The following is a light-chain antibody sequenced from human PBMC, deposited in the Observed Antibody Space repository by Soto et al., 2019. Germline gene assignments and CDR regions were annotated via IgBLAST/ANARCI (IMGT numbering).Light chain of an antibody. CDR1: QTVRNNY. Sequence: EFVLTQSPGTLSLSQGERATLSCRASQTVRNNYLAWYQQKPGQAPRLLIYDASSRATGIPDRFSGGGSGTDFTLTTSRLEPEDFAVYYCQQFSSYPLTFGGGTKVDIK. CDR3: QQFSSYPLT. V-gene: IGKV3-20*01. CDR2: DAS. J-gene: IGKJ4*01.